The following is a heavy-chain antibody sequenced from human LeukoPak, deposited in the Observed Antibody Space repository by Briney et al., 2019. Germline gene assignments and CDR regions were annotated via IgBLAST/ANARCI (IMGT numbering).Heavy chain of an antibody. J-gene: IGHJ6*02. CDR2: ISYDGSNK. CDR3: ARPRSPYPGGDYSYYYYYGMDV. CDR1: GFTFSSYA. D-gene: IGHD4-17*01. Sequence: PGRSLRLSCAASGFTFSSYAMHWVRQAPGKGLEWVAVISYDGSNKYYADSVKGRFTISRDNSKNTLYLQMNSLRAEDTAVYYCARPRSPYPGGDYSYYYYYGMDVWGQGTTVTVSS. V-gene: IGHV3-30-3*01.